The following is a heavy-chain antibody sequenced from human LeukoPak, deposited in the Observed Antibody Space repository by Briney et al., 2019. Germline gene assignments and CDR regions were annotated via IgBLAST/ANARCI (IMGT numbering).Heavy chain of an antibody. D-gene: IGHD3-16*01. V-gene: IGHV3-9*01. CDR3: RAMSTFGGVRNYFDS. J-gene: IGHJ4*02. CDR1: GFTFDDYA. CDR2: ISWNSGSI. Sequence: GGSLRLSCAASGFTFDDYAMHWVRQAPGKGLEWVSGISWNSGSIGYADSVKGRFTISRDNAKNSLYLQMNSLRAEDTAVYCARAMSTFGGVRNYFDSWGQGTLVTVSS.